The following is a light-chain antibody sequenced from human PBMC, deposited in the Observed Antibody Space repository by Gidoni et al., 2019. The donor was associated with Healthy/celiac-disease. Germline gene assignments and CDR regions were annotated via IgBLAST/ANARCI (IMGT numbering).Light chain of an antibody. CDR1: QGISSW. V-gene: IGKV1-12*01. Sequence: DIQMTQSPTSVSASVGDRVTLACRACQGISSWLAWYQQKPGKPPTLLIYAASRLESGVPYRFSGSGSGTDFSLTISSLQTEDFATYYCQQANSFPITFGRGTRLEI. CDR3: QQANSFPIT. CDR2: AAS. J-gene: IGKJ5*01.